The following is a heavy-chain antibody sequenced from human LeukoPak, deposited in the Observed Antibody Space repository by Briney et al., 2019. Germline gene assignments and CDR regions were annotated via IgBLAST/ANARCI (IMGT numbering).Heavy chain of an antibody. CDR2: ISGSGANT. J-gene: IGHJ5*02. CDR3: AKDISVYDTSGYYYDH. Sequence: GSLRLSCAASGFTFSRYAMSWVRQAPGKGLEWVSAISGSGANTSYAGSVKGRFTISRDISKNTLYLQMNSLTVEDTAMYYCAKDISVYDTSGYYYDHWGQGTLVTVSS. D-gene: IGHD3-22*01. CDR1: GFTFSRYA. V-gene: IGHV3-23*01.